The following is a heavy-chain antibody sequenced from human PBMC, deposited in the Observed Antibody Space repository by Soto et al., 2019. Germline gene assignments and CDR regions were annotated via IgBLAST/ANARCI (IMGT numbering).Heavy chain of an antibody. V-gene: IGHV3-48*04. CDR3: AREGSGWYFDS. J-gene: IGHJ4*02. CDR1: GFTFSSYS. D-gene: IGHD6-19*01. Sequence: GGSLRLSCSASGFTFSSYSMSWIRQAPGKGLEWVSYISNGGSAIYYADSVKGRFTISRDNARNSLYLQMNSLRAEDTAVYFCAREGSGWYFDSWGQGTLVTVSS. CDR2: ISNGGSAI.